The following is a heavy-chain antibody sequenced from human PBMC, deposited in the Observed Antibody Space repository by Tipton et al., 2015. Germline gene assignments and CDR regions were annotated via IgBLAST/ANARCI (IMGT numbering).Heavy chain of an antibody. D-gene: IGHD1-26*01. CDR1: GFTFGDYA. V-gene: IGHV3-49*05. J-gene: IGHJ4*02. CDR3: TRYFGYYGREDGLIFDY. CDR2: IRSKTYGGTT. Sequence: QLVQSGGGLVKPGRSLRLSCTASGFTFGDYAMNWFRQAPGKGLEWVGFIRSKTYGGTTEYAASVKGRFTISRDDSKSIAYLQMNSLKTEDTAVYYCTRYFGYYGREDGLIFDYWGQGTLVTVSS.